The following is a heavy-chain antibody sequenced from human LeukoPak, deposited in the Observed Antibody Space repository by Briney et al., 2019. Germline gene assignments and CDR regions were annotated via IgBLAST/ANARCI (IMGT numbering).Heavy chain of an antibody. CDR1: GYTFTGYY. J-gene: IGHJ5*02. D-gene: IGHD4-11*01. CDR2: INPNSGGT. CDR3: ARAFSTVPSTQEWIDP. Sequence: ASVKVSCKASGYTFTGYYMHWVRQAPGQGLEWMGWINPNSGGTNYAQKFQGRVTMTRDTSISTAYMELSRLRSDDTAVYYCARAFSTVPSTQEWIDPWGQGTLVTVSS. V-gene: IGHV1-2*02.